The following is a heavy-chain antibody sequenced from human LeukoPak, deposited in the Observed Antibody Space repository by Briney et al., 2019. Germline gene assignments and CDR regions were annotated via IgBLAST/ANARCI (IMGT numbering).Heavy chain of an antibody. CDR1: GGSISSYY. V-gene: IGHV4-59*01. CDR2: IYSSGST. D-gene: IGHD3-16*01. CDR3: ARAPSTFYFDY. Sequence: SETLSLTCTVSGGSISSYYWSWIRQPPGKGLEWIGYIYSSGSTDYNPSLKRRVTISVDTSKSQVSLKLSSVTAADTAIYYCARAPSTFYFDYWGQGALVTVSS. J-gene: IGHJ4*02.